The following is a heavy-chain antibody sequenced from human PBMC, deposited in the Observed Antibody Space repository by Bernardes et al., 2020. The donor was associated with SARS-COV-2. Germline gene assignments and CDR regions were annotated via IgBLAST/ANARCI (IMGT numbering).Heavy chain of an antibody. V-gene: IGHV1-24*01. Sequence: ASVKVSCKVSGYTLTELSMHWVRQAPGKGLEWMGGFDPEDGETIYAQKFQGRVTMTEDTSTDTAYMELSSLRSEDAAVYYCATANGDYENWFDPWGQGTLVTVSS. J-gene: IGHJ5*02. D-gene: IGHD4-17*01. CDR3: ATANGDYENWFDP. CDR1: GYTLTELS. CDR2: FDPEDGET.